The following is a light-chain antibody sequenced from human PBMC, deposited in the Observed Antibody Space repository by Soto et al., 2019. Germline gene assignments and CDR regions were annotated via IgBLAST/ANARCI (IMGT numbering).Light chain of an antibody. CDR3: QQYVNLPLT. Sequence: DIQMTQSPSSLSASVGDRVTITCQASPDISNYLNWYQQKPGKAPKLLIYDASNLETGVPSRFRGSGSGTEFTFTISSLQPEDIETYYCQQYVNLPLTFGVGTKVEIK. V-gene: IGKV1-33*01. CDR1: PDISNY. CDR2: DAS. J-gene: IGKJ4*01.